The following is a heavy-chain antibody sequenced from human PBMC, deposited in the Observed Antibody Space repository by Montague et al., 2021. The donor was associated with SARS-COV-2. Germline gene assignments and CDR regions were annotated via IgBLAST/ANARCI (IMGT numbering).Heavy chain of an antibody. V-gene: IGHV4-34*01. CDR3: ARGAPGY. Sequence: SETLSLTCAVYGGSFSGYCWTWIRQSPGKGLEWIGEINHSGRTNYNPSLKSRVTISVDTSKNQFSLNLTSVTAADTAVYYCARGAPGYWGQGTLVTVSS. CDR2: INHSGRT. CDR1: GGSFSGYC. J-gene: IGHJ4*02.